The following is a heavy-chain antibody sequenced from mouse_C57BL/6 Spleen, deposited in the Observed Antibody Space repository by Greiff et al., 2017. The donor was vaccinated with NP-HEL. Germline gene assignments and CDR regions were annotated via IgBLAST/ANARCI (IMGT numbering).Heavy chain of an antibody. CDR2: INPNNGGT. CDR3: AGPFFDY. CDR1: GYTFTDYY. Sequence: EVQLQQSGPELVKPGASVKISCKASGYTFTDYYMNWVKQSHGKSLEWIGDINPNNGGTSYNQKFKGKATLTVDKSSSTAYMELRSLTSEDSAVYYCAGPFFDYWGQGTTLTVSS. J-gene: IGHJ2*01. V-gene: IGHV1-26*01.